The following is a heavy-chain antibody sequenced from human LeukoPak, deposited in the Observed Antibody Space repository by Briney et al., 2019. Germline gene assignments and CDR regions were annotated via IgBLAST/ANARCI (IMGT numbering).Heavy chain of an antibody. J-gene: IGHJ4*02. D-gene: IGHD2-2*01. CDR1: GGSINNYY. CDR3: ARASRDAAVGFDS. CDR2: IYSSGST. V-gene: IGHV4-4*07. Sequence: SETLSLTCTVSGGSINNYYWSWIRQPAGKGLEWIGRIYSSGSTNYNPSLKSRITMSVDTSKNQFSLKLSSVTAADTAVYYCARASRDAAVGFDSWGQGTLVTVSS.